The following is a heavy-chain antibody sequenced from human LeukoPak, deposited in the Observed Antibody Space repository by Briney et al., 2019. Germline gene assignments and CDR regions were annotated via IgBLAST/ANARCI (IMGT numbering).Heavy chain of an antibody. CDR1: GFTFSSYW. Sequence: GGSLRLSCAASGFTFSSYWMSWVRQAPGKGLEWVANIKQDGSEKYYVDSVKGRFTISRDNAKNSLYLQMNSLRADDTAVYYCARDRAGLSYGDYVDYWGQGTLVTVSS. CDR2: IKQDGSEK. D-gene: IGHD4-17*01. J-gene: IGHJ4*02. V-gene: IGHV3-7*03. CDR3: ARDRAGLSYGDYVDY.